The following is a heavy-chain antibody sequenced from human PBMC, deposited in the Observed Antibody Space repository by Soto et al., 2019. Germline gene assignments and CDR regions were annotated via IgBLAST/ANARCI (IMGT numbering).Heavy chain of an antibody. CDR2: IYPTGTT. V-gene: IGHV4-4*07. J-gene: IGHJ5*02. Sequence: PSETLSLTCTVSGASISGFYWSWFRRSAGKGLEWIGRIYPTGTTHYNPPLKRRVMMSVDTPKKQSALKLRAVTAADTAVYYCVRDRAKTLRDWFDPWGQGIPVTVSS. CDR1: GASISGFY. D-gene: IGHD3-16*01. CDR3: VRDRAKTLRDWFDP.